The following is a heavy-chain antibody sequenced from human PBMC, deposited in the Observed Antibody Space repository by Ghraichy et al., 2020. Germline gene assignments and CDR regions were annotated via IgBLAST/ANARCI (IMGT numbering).Heavy chain of an antibody. CDR3: ARGSPGGSSGWYVDY. CDR1: GGSFSGYY. Sequence: SETLSLTCAVYGGSFSGYYWSWIRQPPGKGLEWIGEINHSGSTNYNPSLKSRVTISVDTSKNQFSLKLSSVTAADTAVYYCARGSPGGSSGWYVDYWGQGTLVTVSS. D-gene: IGHD6-19*01. J-gene: IGHJ4*02. CDR2: INHSGST. V-gene: IGHV4-34*01.